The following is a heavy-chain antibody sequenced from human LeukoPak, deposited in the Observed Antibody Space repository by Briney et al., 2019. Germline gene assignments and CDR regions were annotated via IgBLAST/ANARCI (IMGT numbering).Heavy chain of an antibody. CDR1: GGSISSGGYS. CDR3: ARNYYGMDV. J-gene: IGHJ6*02. Sequence: SETLSLTCAVSGGSISSGGYSWSWIRQPPGKGLEWIGYIYHSGSTYYNPSLKSRVTISVDRSKNQFSLKLSSVAAADTAVYYCARNYYGMDVWGQGTTVTVSS. CDR2: IYHSGST. V-gene: IGHV4-30-2*01.